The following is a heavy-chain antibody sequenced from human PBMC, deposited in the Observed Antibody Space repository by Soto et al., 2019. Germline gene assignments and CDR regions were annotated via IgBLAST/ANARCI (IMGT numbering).Heavy chain of an antibody. Sequence: QVQLQESGPGLVNPSGTLSLTCAVSGGSISSDNWWSWVRQPPGKGLGWIGEIYHSGGTHYNPSLKSRVTISGDKSKNLISLELSSVTAADTAVYFCARHGGFSFDSWGQGTLVTVSS. V-gene: IGHV4-4*02. J-gene: IGHJ4*02. D-gene: IGHD3-3*01. CDR1: GGSISSDNW. CDR3: ARHGGFSFDS. CDR2: IYHSGGT.